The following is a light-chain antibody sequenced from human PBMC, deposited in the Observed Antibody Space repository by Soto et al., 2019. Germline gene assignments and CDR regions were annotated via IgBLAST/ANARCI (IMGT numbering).Light chain of an antibody. V-gene: IGKV3-20*01. Sequence: EIVLTQSPGTLSLSPGEGATLSCRVSQSVSTTYVAWYQQKPGQAPRLLIYGTSSRATDIPDRFSGSGSGTDFTLTTSRLEPEDFAVDYCQHYGSPPLYTFGQGTKLEIK. CDR1: QSVSTTY. CDR2: GTS. J-gene: IGKJ2*01. CDR3: QHYGSPPLYT.